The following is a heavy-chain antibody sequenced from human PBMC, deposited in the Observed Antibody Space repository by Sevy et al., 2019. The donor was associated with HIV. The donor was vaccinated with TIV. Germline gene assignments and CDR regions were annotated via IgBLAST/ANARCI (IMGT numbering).Heavy chain of an antibody. CDR3: ATNGDIRTTVFER. CDR2: IKRKADGGIT. Sequence: GGSLRLSCAASGLIFSNAWMSWVRQAPGKGLEWVGRIKRKADGGITDYAAPVKGRVTISRDDSENTVYLQMDSLKTEDTAMYYCATNGDIRTTVFERWGQGTLVTVSS. V-gene: IGHV3-15*01. D-gene: IGHD5-12*01. CDR1: GLIFSNAW. J-gene: IGHJ1*01.